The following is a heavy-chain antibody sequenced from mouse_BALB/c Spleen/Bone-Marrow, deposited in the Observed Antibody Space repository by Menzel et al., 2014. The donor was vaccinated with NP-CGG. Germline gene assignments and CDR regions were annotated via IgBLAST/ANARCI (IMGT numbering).Heavy chain of an antibody. Sequence: EVQLQQSGGGLVQPKGSLKLSCAASGFTFNIYAMNWVRQAPGKGLEWVARIRSKSKNYETYYADSVKDRFIISRDDSQTMFYLQMNNLKTEDTAIYYCVRGDHRYLYFDYWGQGTTLTVSS. CDR3: VRGDHRYLYFDY. D-gene: IGHD2-14*01. V-gene: IGHV10-1*02. CDR2: IRSKSKNYET. J-gene: IGHJ2*01. CDR1: GFTFNIYA.